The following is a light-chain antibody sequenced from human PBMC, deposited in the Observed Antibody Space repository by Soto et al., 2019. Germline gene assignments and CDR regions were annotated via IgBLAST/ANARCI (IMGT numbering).Light chain of an antibody. CDR3: ATWDDSLNAYV. Sequence: QSLLTQPPSASGTPGQRVTISCSGRTSNLGSNTVHWYQQLPGTAPKLLIHSNNQRPSGVPDRFSGSKSGTSASLAISGLQSEDEADYYCATWDDSLNAYVFGTGTKVTVL. CDR1: TSNLGSNT. V-gene: IGLV1-44*01. J-gene: IGLJ1*01. CDR2: SNN.